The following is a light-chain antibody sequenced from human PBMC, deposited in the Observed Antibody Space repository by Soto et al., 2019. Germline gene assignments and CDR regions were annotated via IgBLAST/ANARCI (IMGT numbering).Light chain of an antibody. J-gene: IGKJ3*01. V-gene: IGKV1-12*01. CDR1: QDIHTW. CDR3: QQTNSFPFT. Sequence: DMQMTQSPSSVSASLGDRVTITCRASQDIHTWLAWYQQKPGQAPKLLIYGASHLQSGVPSRFSGSGSGTDFTLTISSLQSEDFAPYYCQQTNSFPFTFGPGTKVDVK. CDR2: GAS.